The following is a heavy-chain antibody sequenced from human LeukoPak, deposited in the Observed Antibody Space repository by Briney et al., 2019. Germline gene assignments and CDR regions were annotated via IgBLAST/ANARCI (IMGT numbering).Heavy chain of an antibody. J-gene: IGHJ4*02. CDR1: GGSISSYC. CDR3: ARHGGNYYGSGSHHFDY. V-gene: IGHV4-4*09. Sequence: SETLSLTCTVSGGSISSYCWSWVRQSPGKGLEWIGYIFTSGRTDYNPSLKSRVTMSVDTSKNQLSMELRFLTAADTAEYYCARHGGNYYGSGSHHFDYWGQGTLVTVSS. CDR2: IFTSGRT. D-gene: IGHD3-10*01.